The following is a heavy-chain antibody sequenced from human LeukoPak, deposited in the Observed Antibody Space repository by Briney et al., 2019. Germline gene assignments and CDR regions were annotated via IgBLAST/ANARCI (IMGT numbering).Heavy chain of an antibody. D-gene: IGHD3-22*01. CDR1: GYTFTNYY. CDR2: INPSGGGT. V-gene: IGHV1-46*01. CDR3: ARIMADSSGYYY. J-gene: IGHJ4*02. Sequence: ASVKVSCKASGYTFTNYYMHWVRQAPGQGLEWMGIINPSGGGTTYAQKFQGRVTMTRDTSTSTVYMELSSLRSEDTAVYYCARIMADSSGYYYWGQGTLVTVSS.